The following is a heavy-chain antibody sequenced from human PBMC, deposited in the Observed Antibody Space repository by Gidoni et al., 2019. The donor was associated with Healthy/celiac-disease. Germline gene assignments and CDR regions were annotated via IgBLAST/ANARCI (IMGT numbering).Heavy chain of an antibody. V-gene: IGHV4-30-2*01. J-gene: IGHJ4*02. D-gene: IGHD3-22*01. CDR3: AVNYDSSGGGLD. CDR1: GGSISSGGYS. Sequence: QLQLPESGSGLVKPSQTLSLTCAVSGGSISSGGYSWSWIRQPAGKGREWIGYLYHSGSTYYNPSLKRRATISVDRSKNQFSLKLSSVTAADTAGYYCAVNYDSSGGGLDWGQGTLVTVSS. CDR2: LYHSGST.